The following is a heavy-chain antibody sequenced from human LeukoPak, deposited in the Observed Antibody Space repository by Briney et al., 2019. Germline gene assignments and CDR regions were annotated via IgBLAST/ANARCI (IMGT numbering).Heavy chain of an antibody. V-gene: IGHV1-69*13. CDR1: GGTFSIYA. CDR3: AYGEGYDILTGYYFDP. D-gene: IGHD3-9*01. CDR2: IIPIFGTA. Sequence: SVKVSCTASGGTFSIYAISWVRQAPGLGLEWMGGIIPIFGTANYAQKFQGRVTITADESTSTAYMELSGLRSEDTAVYYCAYGEGYDILTGYYFDPWGQGTLVTVSS. J-gene: IGHJ5*02.